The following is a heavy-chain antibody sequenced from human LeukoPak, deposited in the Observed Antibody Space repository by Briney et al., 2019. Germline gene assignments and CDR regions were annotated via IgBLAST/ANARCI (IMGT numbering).Heavy chain of an antibody. Sequence: PGGSLRLSCAASGFTFSSYSMNWVRQAPGKGLVWVSRINSDGSSTTYADSVKGRFTISRDNAKNTLYLQMNSLRAEDTAVYYCARDYGRSRDYGMDVWGQGSTVTVSS. D-gene: IGHD3-10*01. CDR3: ARDYGRSRDYGMDV. CDR2: INSDGSST. V-gene: IGHV3-74*01. J-gene: IGHJ6*02. CDR1: GFTFSSYS.